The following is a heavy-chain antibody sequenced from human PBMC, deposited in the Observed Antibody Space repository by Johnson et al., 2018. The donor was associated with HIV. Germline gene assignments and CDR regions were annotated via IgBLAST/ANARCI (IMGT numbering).Heavy chain of an antibody. CDR2: IKQDGSEK. D-gene: IGHD6-13*01. Sequence: VQLVESGGGLVQPGGSLRLSCAASGFTFSSYWMSWVRQAPGKGLEWVANIKQDGSEKYYVDSVKGRFTISRDNAKNSLYLQMNSLRAEDTAVYYCAREYSSSWYRGSDAFDIWGQGTMVTVSS. CDR1: GFTFSSYW. CDR3: AREYSSSWYRGSDAFDI. V-gene: IGHV3-7*01. J-gene: IGHJ3*02.